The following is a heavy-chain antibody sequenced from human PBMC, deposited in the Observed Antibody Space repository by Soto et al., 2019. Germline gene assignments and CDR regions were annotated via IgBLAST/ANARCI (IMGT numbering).Heavy chain of an antibody. CDR3: ARGPPGDFWSGYYTPRSFNWFDP. J-gene: IGHJ5*02. D-gene: IGHD3-3*01. V-gene: IGHV1-69*13. CDR2: IIPIFGTA. CDR1: GGTFSSYA. Sequence: SVKVSCKASGGTFSSYAISWVRQAPGQGLEWMGGIIPIFGTANYAQKFQGRVTITADESTSTAYMELSSLRSEDTAVYYCARGPPGDFWSGYYTPRSFNWFDPWGQGTLVTVSS.